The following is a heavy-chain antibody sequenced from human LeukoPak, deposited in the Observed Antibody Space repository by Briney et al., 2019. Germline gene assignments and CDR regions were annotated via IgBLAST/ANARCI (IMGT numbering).Heavy chain of an antibody. J-gene: IGHJ5*02. CDR1: RFTFRSYS. CDR2: ISCKSSYI. CDR3: TSLPMTRAPTPSWFDP. Sequence: GGSLRLSCAASRFTFRSYSMNWVRQAPGKGLEWVSSISCKSSYIYYADSVEARFTISRHNAKNPLFLKMNSLRAEDTALYYCTSLPMTRAPTPSWFDPWGQGTVVTVSS. D-gene: IGHD4/OR15-4a*01. V-gene: IGHV3-21*04.